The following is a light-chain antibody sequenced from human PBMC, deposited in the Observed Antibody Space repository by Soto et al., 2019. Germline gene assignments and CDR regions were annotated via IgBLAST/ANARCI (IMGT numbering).Light chain of an antibody. CDR1: QSVTSSF. V-gene: IGKV3-20*01. Sequence: DIVLTQSPGTLSLSPGERATLSCKASQSVTSSFLAWYHQKPGQAPRLLIYGASSRATGIPDRFSGSGSGTDFTLTINRLEPEDFGVYYCQQYDTSPRTFGRGTKVEIK. CDR2: GAS. J-gene: IGKJ1*01. CDR3: QQYDTSPRT.